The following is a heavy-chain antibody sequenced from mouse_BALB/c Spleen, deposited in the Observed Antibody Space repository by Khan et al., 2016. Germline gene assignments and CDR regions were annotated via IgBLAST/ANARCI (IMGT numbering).Heavy chain of an antibody. Sequence: VQLQESGPSLVQPSQSLSITSPVYGFSLTTYVVHWVRPSPGKGLEWLGVIWRGGNTDYNVAFMSRLRITKDNSKSQVFFKMNSLQADDTSIYYLAIVDYYDCDGVWFAYWGQESRVTVSA. CDR3: AIVDYYDCDGVWFAY. CDR1: GFSLTTYV. D-gene: IGHD2-4*01. CDR2: IWRGGNT. J-gene: IGHJ3*01. V-gene: IGHV2-5-1*01.